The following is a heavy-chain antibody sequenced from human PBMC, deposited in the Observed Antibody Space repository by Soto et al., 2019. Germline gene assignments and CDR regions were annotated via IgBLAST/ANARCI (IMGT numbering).Heavy chain of an antibody. CDR3: ARVAYYYDSSGYYSPAFDI. CDR2: ISAYNGNT. V-gene: IGHV1-18*04. D-gene: IGHD3-22*01. Sequence: ASVKVSCKASGYTFTSYGISCVRQAPGQGLEWMGWISAYNGNTNYAQKLQGRVTMTTDTSTSTAYMELRSLRSDDTAVYYCARVAYYYDSSGYYSPAFDIWGQGTMVTVSS. CDR1: GYTFTSYG. J-gene: IGHJ3*02.